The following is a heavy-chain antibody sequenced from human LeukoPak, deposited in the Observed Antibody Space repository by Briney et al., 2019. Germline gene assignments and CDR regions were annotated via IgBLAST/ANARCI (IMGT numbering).Heavy chain of an antibody. CDR3: VKGHLVWELGDYFDY. V-gene: IGHV3-64D*09. Sequence: GGSLRLSCSASGFPFSSYAMHWVRQAPGKGLEYVSAISDSGGSTYYADSVKGRFTISRDNSKNTLYLQMSSLRAEDTAEYYCVKGHLVWELGDYFDYWGQGTLVTVSS. CDR1: GFPFSSYA. CDR2: ISDSGGST. D-gene: IGHD1-26*01. J-gene: IGHJ4*02.